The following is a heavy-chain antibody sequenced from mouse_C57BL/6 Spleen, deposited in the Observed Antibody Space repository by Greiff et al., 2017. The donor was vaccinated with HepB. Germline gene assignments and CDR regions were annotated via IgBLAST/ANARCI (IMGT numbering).Heavy chain of an antibody. Sequence: EVQRVESGGDLVKPGGSLKLSCAASGFTFSSYGMSWVRQTPDKRLEWVATISSGGSYPYYPDSVKGRFTISRDNAKNTLYLQMSSLKSEDTAMYYCARHHYSNYDFAYWGQGTLVTVSA. D-gene: IGHD2-5*01. CDR3: ARHHYSNYDFAY. V-gene: IGHV5-6*01. CDR1: GFTFSSYG. J-gene: IGHJ3*01. CDR2: ISSGGSYP.